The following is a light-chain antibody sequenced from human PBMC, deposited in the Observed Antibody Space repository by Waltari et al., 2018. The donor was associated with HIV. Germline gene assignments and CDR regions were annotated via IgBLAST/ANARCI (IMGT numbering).Light chain of an antibody. CDR1: QSISSY. J-gene: IGKJ4*01. CDR2: EAS. V-gene: IGKV3-11*01. CDR3: QQYYSLPPT. Sequence: EIVLTQSPGTLSLSPGERATLSCRASQSISSYLAWYQQKPGQAPRLLIYEASNRATGIPARFSGSGSGTNFSLTISGLQEDDVAIYYCQQYYSLPPTFGGGTRVERK.